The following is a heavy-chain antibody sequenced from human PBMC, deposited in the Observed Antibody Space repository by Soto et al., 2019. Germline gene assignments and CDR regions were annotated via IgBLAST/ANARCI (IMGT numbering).Heavy chain of an antibody. Sequence: GASVKVSCKASGYTFTSYGISWVRQAPGQGLEWMGWISAYNGNTNYAQKLQGRVTMTTDTSTSKAYMELRSLRSDDTAVYYCERDRKIVDTARVMGYWGQGTLVTVSS. CDR1: GYTFTSYG. D-gene: IGHD5-18*01. CDR3: ERDRKIVDTARVMGY. J-gene: IGHJ4*02. CDR2: ISAYNGNT. V-gene: IGHV1-18*01.